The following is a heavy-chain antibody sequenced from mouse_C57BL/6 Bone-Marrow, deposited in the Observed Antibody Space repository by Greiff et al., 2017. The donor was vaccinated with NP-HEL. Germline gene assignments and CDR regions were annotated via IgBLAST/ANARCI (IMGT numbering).Heavy chain of an antibody. J-gene: IGHJ4*01. CDR2: INPNNGGT. CDR3: ARLGLYDKGFYYAMDY. V-gene: IGHV1-22*01. D-gene: IGHD2-12*01. Sequence: EVKLQQSGPELVKPGASVKMSCKASGYTFTDYNMHWVKQSHGKSLEWIGYINPNNGGTSYNQKFKGKATLTVNKSSSTAYMELRSLTSEDSAVYYCARLGLYDKGFYYAMDYWGQGTSVTVSS. CDR1: GYTFTDYN.